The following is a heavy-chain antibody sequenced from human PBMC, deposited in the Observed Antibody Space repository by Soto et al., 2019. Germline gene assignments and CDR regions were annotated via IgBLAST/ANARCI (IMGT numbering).Heavy chain of an antibody. J-gene: IGHJ4*02. D-gene: IGHD2-2*01. CDR1: GFTFSSYA. Sequence: QVQLVESGGGVVQPGRSLRLSCAASGFTFSSYAMHWVRQAPGKGLEWVAVISYDGSNKYYADSVKGRFTISGDNSKDTLHLQMNSLRAEDTAVYYCARELSRGDYWGQGTLVTVSS. V-gene: IGHV3-30-3*01. CDR2: ISYDGSNK. CDR3: ARELSRGDY.